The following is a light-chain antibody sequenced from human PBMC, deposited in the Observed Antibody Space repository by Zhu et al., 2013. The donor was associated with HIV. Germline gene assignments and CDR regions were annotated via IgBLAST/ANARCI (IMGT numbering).Light chain of an antibody. Sequence: QSALTQPASVSGSPGQSITISCIGTSSDIGDYNFVSWYQQYPGKAPKLIIFEVSIRPSGISNRFSGSKSGNTASLTISGLQAEDEADYYCSSYTTSTTLRVLFGGGTKLSVL. CDR2: EVS. J-gene: IGLJ2*01. CDR1: SSDIGDYNF. CDR3: SSYTTSTTLRVL. V-gene: IGLV2-14*03.